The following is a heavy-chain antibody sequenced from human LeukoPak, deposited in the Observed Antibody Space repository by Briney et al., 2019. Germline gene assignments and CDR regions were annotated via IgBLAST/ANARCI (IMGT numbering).Heavy chain of an antibody. Sequence: KSSETLSLTCTVSGGSISSYYWSWIRQSPVKGLEWIGYIYYSGSTNYNPSLKSRVTISVDTSKNQVSLKLIAVTAADTAVYYCARENWNYGEDFWGQGALVTVSS. V-gene: IGHV4-59*12. J-gene: IGHJ4*02. CDR3: ARENWNYGEDF. CDR1: GGSISSYY. CDR2: IYYSGST. D-gene: IGHD1-7*01.